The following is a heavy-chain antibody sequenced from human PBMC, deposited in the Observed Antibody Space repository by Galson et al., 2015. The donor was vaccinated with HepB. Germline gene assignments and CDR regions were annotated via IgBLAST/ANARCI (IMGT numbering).Heavy chain of an antibody. Sequence: CAISGDSVSSNIAAWNWIRQSPSRGLEWLGRTYYRSKWYNDYAVSLKSRITFNADTSRNQFPLQLISVTPEDTVVYYCARDLSGRLDSWGLGTQVTVSS. CDR2: TYYRSKWYN. D-gene: IGHD1-26*01. J-gene: IGHJ4*02. CDR1: GDSVSSNIAA. CDR3: ARDLSGRLDS. V-gene: IGHV6-1*01.